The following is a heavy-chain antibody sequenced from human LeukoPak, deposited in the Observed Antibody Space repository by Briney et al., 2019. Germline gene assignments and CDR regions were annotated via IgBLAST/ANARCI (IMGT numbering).Heavy chain of an antibody. D-gene: IGHD3-22*01. V-gene: IGHV1-8*01. CDR2: MNPNCGNT. Sequence: ASVKVSCKASGHTFTSYDINWVRQATGQGLEWMGWMNPNCGNTGYAQKFQGRVTMTRNTSISTAYMELSSLRSEDTAVYYCAKHYLYDSSGYGDAFDIWGQGTMVTVSS. J-gene: IGHJ3*02. CDR1: GHTFTSYD. CDR3: AKHYLYDSSGYGDAFDI.